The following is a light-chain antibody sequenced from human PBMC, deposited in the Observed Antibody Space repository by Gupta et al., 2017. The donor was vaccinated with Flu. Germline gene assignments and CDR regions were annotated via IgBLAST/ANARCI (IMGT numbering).Light chain of an antibody. CDR3: CLYPSSRAFV. CDR2: DVS. J-gene: IGLJ1*01. Sequence: QSALTQPPSVSGSPGPSVTISCTGTGSDVGSYNRVSWYQQSPGTAPKLMIYDVSNRPSGVPDRFSGSQSGNMASLTISGLQAEDEADYYCCLYPSSRAFVFGTGTKVTVL. CDR1: GSDVGSYNR. V-gene: IGLV2-18*01.